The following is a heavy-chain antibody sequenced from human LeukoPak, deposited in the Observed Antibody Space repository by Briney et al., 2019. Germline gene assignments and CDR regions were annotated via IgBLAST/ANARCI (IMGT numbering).Heavy chain of an antibody. CDR1: GGSISSGSYY. Sequence: PSETLSLTCTVSGGSISSGSYYWSWIRQPAGKGLEWIGRIYTSGSTNYNPSLKSRVTILVDTSKNQFSLKLSSVTAADTAVYYCARAVAVAGKFDYWGQGTLVTVSS. D-gene: IGHD6-19*01. J-gene: IGHJ4*02. V-gene: IGHV4-61*02. CDR3: ARAVAVAGKFDY. CDR2: IYTSGST.